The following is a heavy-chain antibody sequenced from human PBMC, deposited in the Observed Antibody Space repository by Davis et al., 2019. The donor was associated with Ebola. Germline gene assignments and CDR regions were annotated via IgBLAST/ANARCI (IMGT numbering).Heavy chain of an antibody. J-gene: IGHJ4*02. CDR1: GFTLSDYY. V-gene: IGHV3-11*04. D-gene: IGHD3-3*01. CDR2: ISISGNTR. Sequence: PGGSLRLSCEVSGFTLSDYYMSWIRQAPGKGLEWVSYISISGNTRYYADSVKGRFTISRDNAKKLLYLQMNSLRAEDTAVYYCARFLWSGYYMFDYWGQGALVTVSS. CDR3: ARFLWSGYYMFDY.